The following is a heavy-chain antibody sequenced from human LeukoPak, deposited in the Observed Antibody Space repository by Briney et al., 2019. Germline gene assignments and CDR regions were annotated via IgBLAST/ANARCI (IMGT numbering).Heavy chain of an antibody. CDR3: ARVPQGSSWPYYFDY. J-gene: IGHJ4*02. CDR2: IIPILGIA. V-gene: IGHV1-69*04. D-gene: IGHD6-13*01. Sequence: AASVKVSCKASGGTFSSYAISWVRQAPGQGLEWMGRIIPILGIANYAQKFQGRVTITADKSTSTAYMELSSLRSEDTAVYYCARVPQGSSWPYYFDYWGQGTLVTVSS. CDR1: GGTFSSYA.